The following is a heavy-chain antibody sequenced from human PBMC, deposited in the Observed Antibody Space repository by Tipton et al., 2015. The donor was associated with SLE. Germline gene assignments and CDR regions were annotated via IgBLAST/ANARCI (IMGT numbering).Heavy chain of an antibody. D-gene: IGHD5-12*01. J-gene: IGHJ1*01. CDR1: GGSISSGSYY. Sequence: TLSLTCTVSGGSISSGSYYWSWIRQPAGNGLEWIGHIHTNGNTNYNPSLKSRVTISPDTSKNQFSLKLNSVTAADTAVYYCATNGHGETYEFFTEYLRHWGQGTLVTVSS. CDR2: IHTNGNT. V-gene: IGHV4-61*09. CDR3: ATNGHGETYEFFTEYLRH.